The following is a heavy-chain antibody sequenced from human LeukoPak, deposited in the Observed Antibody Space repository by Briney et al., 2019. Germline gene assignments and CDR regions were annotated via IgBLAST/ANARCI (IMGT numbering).Heavy chain of an antibody. J-gene: IGHJ5*02. CDR2: IYYSGST. Sequence: TSETLSLTCTVSGGSISSSSYYWGWIRQPPGKGLEWIGSIYYSGSTYYNPSLKSRVTISVDTSKNQFSLKLSSVTAADTAVYYCARRYCGGDCTFDWFDPWGQGTLVTVSS. CDR3: ARRYCGGDCTFDWFDP. D-gene: IGHD2-21*02. V-gene: IGHV4-39*01. CDR1: GGSISSSSYY.